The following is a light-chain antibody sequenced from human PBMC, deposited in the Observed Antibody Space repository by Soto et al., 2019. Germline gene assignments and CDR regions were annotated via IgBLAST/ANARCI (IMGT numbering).Light chain of an antibody. CDR2: GNS. CDR3: QPYDSSLSGVV. V-gene: IGLV1-40*01. J-gene: IGLJ2*01. Sequence: QSVLTQPPSVSGAPGQRVTISCTGSSSNIGAGYDVHWYQQLPGKAPKLLIYGNSNRPSGVPDRFSGSKSGTSASLAITGLQAEDEADYYCQPYDSSLSGVVFGGGTQLTVL. CDR1: SSNIGAGYD.